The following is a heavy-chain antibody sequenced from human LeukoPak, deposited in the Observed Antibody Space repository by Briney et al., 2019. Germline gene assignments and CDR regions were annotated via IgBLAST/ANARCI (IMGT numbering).Heavy chain of an antibody. V-gene: IGHV4-30-2*01. CDR1: GGSFSDYS. Sequence: SETLSLTCAVYGGSFSDYSWSWIRQPPGKGLEWIGYIYHSGSTYYNPSLKSRVTISVDRSKNQFSLKLSSVTAADTAVYYCAREPHCSGGSCYSRGFPFEWGQGTLVTVSS. J-gene: IGHJ4*02. CDR2: IYHSGST. CDR3: AREPHCSGGSCYSRGFPFE. D-gene: IGHD2-15*01.